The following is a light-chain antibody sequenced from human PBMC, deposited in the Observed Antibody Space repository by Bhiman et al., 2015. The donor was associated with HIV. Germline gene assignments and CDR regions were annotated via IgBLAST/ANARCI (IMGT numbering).Light chain of an antibody. J-gene: IGLJ1*01. V-gene: IGLV2-14*02. CDR3: SSYSSSNTYV. Sequence: QSALTQPASVSGSPGQSITISCTGTTSDVGNYRLVSWYQQHPGKVPKLIIYDVSNRPSGVSNRFSGSKSGNTASLTISGLQAEDEADYYCSSYSSSNTYVFGTGTKVTVL. CDR2: DVS. CDR1: TSDVGNYRL.